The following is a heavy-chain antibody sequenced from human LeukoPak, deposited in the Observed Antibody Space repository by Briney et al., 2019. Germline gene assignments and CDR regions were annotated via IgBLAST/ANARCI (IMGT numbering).Heavy chain of an antibody. CDR3: AKRGVVIRGILVIGYHQEAYHYDF. CDR1: GLTLSNYA. CDR2: ISERGGST. J-gene: IGHJ4*02. Sequence: PGGSLRLSCVASGLTLSNYAMTWVRQAPGKGLHWVSYISERGGSTTYADSVKGRFTISRDSSLNTLYLQMNNLRAEDTAVYFCAKRGVVIRGILVIGYHQEAYHYDFWGQGVLVTVSS. V-gene: IGHV3-23*01. D-gene: IGHD3-10*01.